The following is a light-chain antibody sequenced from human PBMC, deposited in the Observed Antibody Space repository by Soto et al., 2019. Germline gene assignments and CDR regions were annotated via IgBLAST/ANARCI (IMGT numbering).Light chain of an antibody. CDR1: QSVLYSSNNKNY. CDR3: QQYHSTPKT. V-gene: IGKV4-1*01. CDR2: WAS. J-gene: IGKJ1*01. Sequence: DIVMTQSPDSLAVSLGERATINCKSSQSVLYSSNNKNYLAWYQQKPGQPPKLLIYWASTREFGVPDRFSGSGSGTDFTLTISSLQAEDVAVYYRQQYHSTPKTFGQGTKVEIK.